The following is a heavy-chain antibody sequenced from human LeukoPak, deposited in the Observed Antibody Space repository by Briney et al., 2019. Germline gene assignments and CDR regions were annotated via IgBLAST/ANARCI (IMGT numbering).Heavy chain of an antibody. V-gene: IGHV3-48*03. CDR3: ARSLRSSSSDY. Sequence: PGGSLRLSCAASGFTFSDYEMNWVRQAPGKGLEWASYISSSGGTIYYAGSVKGRFTISRDNAKNSLYLQMNGLRADDTAVYYCARSLRSSSSDYWGQGTLVTVSS. D-gene: IGHD6-6*01. CDR2: ISSSGGTI. CDR1: GFTFSDYE. J-gene: IGHJ4*02.